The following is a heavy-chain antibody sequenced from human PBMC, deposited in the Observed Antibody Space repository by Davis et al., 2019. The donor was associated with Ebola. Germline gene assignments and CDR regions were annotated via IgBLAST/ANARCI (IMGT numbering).Heavy chain of an antibody. CDR1: GDGVSINSAG. D-gene: IGHD5-12*01. V-gene: IGHV6-1*01. CDR2: TYYSSKWYT. Sequence: PSETLSLTCAISGDGVSINSAGWNWIRQSPSRGLEWLGRTYYSSKWYTDSTLSVKSRITISADTAKNQLSLHLDSVTPEDTAVYYCARGWLRSAFDQWGQGTLVTVSS. J-gene: IGHJ4*02. CDR3: ARGWLRSAFDQ.